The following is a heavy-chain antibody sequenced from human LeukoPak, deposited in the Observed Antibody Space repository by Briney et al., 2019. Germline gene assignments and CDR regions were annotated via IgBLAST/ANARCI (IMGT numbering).Heavy chain of an antibody. D-gene: IGHD2-2*01. CDR1: GFTFDDYA. V-gene: IGHV3-23*01. Sequence: PGGSLRLSCAASGFTFDDYAIHWVRQAPGKGLEWVSVISGSGGTTYYADSVKGRLTISRDDSKNTLYLQMNSLRAEDTAVYYCAKLTTGSSTLSILDYWGQGTLVTVSS. J-gene: IGHJ4*02. CDR3: AKLTTGSSTLSILDY. CDR2: ISGSGGTT.